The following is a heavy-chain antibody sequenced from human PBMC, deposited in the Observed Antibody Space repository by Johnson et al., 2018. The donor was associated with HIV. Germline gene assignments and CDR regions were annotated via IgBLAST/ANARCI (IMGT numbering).Heavy chain of an antibody. CDR2: IYSGGRT. D-gene: IGHD3-22*01. Sequence: VQLVESGGGLVQPGGSLRLSCAVSGFTVSSNYMSWVRQDPGKGLEWVSVIYSGGRTYYADSVKGRFTISRDNSKNTLYLQMNSLRTEDTAVYYCARGPRVSMIVVLDIWGQGTMVTVSS. V-gene: IGHV3-66*01. CDR1: GFTVSSNY. CDR3: ARGPRVSMIVVLDI. J-gene: IGHJ3*02.